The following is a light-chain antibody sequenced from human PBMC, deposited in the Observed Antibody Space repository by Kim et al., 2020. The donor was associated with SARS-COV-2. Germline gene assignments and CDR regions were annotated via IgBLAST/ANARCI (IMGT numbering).Light chain of an antibody. CDR2: VNN. J-gene: IGLJ3*02. Sequence: GQRVTISCSGSRSNIGSNTVIWYQQLPGTAPKLLIYVNNDRPSGVPDRFSGSKSGTSASLAISGLQSEDEADYYCAAWDDSLNGWVFGGGTQLTVL. V-gene: IGLV1-44*01. CDR1: RSNIGSNT. CDR3: AAWDDSLNGWV.